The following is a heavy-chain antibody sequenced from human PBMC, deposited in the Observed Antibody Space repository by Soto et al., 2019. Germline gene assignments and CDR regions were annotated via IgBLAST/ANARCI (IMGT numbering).Heavy chain of an antibody. J-gene: IGHJ4*02. CDR2: IYPGDSDT. CDR1: GYSFTNYW. Sequence: PGESLKISCSGSGYSFTNYWIGWVRQMPGKGLEWMGIIYPGDSDTRYSPSFQGQVTISADKSISTAYLQWSSLRASDTAMYYCARRMESTEFFDYWGPGTLVTVSS. D-gene: IGHD3-3*01. CDR3: ARRMESTEFFDY. V-gene: IGHV5-51*01.